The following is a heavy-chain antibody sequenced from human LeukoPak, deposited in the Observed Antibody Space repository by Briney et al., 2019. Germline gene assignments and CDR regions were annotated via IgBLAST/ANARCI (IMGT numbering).Heavy chain of an antibody. D-gene: IGHD4-17*01. CDR1: RFTFSTYW. CDR3: TFSSYGDHVGVDAFDM. V-gene: IGHV3-74*01. CDR2: INSDGSST. J-gene: IGHJ3*02. Sequence: GGSLRLSCAASRFTFSTYWMHWVRQAPGKGLVWVSRINSDGSSTNYADSLKGRFTISRDNAKNTLYLQMNSLRAEDTAVYYCTFSSYGDHVGVDAFDMWGQGTMVTVSS.